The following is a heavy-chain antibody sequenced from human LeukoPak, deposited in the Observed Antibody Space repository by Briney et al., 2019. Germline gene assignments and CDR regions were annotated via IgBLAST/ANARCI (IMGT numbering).Heavy chain of an antibody. J-gene: IGHJ6*03. CDR2: ISAYNGNT. V-gene: IGHV1-18*01. Sequence: ASVKVSCKASGYTFTSYGISWVRQAPGQGLEWMGWISAYNGNTNYAQKLQGRVTMTTDTSTSTAYMELRSLRSDDTAVYYCAXLEYQLLSSRGYXXYXXXDVWGKGTTVTVSS. D-gene: IGHD2-2*01. CDR1: GYTFTSYG. CDR3: AXLEYQLLSSRGYXXYXXXDV.